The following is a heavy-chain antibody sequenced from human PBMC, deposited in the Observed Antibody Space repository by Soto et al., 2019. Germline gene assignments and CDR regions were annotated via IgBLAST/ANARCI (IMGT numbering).Heavy chain of an antibody. CDR1: GGSISSGGYY. CDR3: PRVGSYHSTAFDI. D-gene: IGHD3-10*01. V-gene: IGHV4-31*03. J-gene: IGHJ3*02. CDR2: IYYSGST. Sequence: SETLSLTCIVSGGSISSGGYYWSRIRQHPGKGLEWIGNIYYSGSTYYNPSLKSRVTISVDTSKNQFSLKLSSVTAADTAVYYCPRVGSYHSTAFDIWGQGTMVTVSS.